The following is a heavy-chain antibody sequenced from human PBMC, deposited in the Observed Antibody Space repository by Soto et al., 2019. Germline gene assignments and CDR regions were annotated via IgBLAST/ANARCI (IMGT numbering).Heavy chain of an antibody. D-gene: IGHD6-13*01. V-gene: IGHV1-46*01. Sequence: GASVKVSCKASGYTFTSYYMHWVRQAPGQGLEWMGIINPSGGSTSYAQKFQGRVTMTRDTSTSTVYMELSSLRSEDTAVYYCARGFGRESAGQHIAAAGTGKTAFDPWGQGTLVTVSS. J-gene: IGHJ5*02. CDR3: ARGFGRESAGQHIAAAGTGKTAFDP. CDR1: GYTFTSYY. CDR2: INPSGGST.